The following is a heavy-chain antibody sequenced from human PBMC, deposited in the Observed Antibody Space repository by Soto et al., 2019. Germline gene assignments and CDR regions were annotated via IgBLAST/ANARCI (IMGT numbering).Heavy chain of an antibody. J-gene: IGHJ5*02. V-gene: IGHV1-18*01. CDR3: ARLVISSWYRRDRENWFDP. CDR2: ISAYNGNT. D-gene: IGHD6-13*01. Sequence: ASVKVSCKASGYTFTSYGISWVRQAPGQGLEWMGWISAYNGNTNYAQKLQGRVTMTTDTSTSTAYMELRSLRSDDTAVYYCARLVISSWYRRDRENWFDPWGQGTLVTVSS. CDR1: GYTFTSYG.